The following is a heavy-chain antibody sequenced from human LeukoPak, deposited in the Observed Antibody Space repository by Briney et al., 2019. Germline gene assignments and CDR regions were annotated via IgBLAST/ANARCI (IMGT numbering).Heavy chain of an antibody. V-gene: IGHV3-48*03. CDR2: ISNSGSIR. J-gene: IGHJ4*02. D-gene: IGHD3-10*01. CDR1: GFTFSSYE. CDR3: ARDLSSMVRGVDGFDY. Sequence: GGSLRLSCAASGFTFSSYEMNWVRQAPGKGLEWVSYISNSGSIRKYADSVKGRFTISRDNAKNSLYLQMNSLRAEDTAVYYCARDLSSMVRGVDGFDYWGQGTLVTVSS.